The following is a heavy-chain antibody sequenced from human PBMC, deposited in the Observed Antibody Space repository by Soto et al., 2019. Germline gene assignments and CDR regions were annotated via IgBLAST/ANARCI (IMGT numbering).Heavy chain of an antibody. Sequence: QVQLQESGPGLVKPSQTLSLTCTVSGGSISSGGYYWSWIRQHPGKGLEWIGYIYYSGSTYYNPSLKSRVTISEDTSKNQFSRKLSSVTAADTAVYYCARDSLNTAMGPFDYWGQGTLVTVSS. D-gene: IGHD5-18*01. CDR3: ARDSLNTAMGPFDY. CDR1: GGSISSGGYY. J-gene: IGHJ4*02. V-gene: IGHV4-31*03. CDR2: IYYSGST.